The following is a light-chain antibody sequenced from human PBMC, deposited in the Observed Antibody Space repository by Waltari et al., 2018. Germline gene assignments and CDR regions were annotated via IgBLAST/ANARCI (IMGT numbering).Light chain of an antibody. Sequence: DIQMTQSPSSVSASVGDRVTITCRASRAITNYVNWYQQRPGLAPKLLIYAASTLQGSVPTRFSGSGSGTDFTLTISSLQIEDFATYYCQQSHSAPLAFGGGTRLEI. CDR1: RAITNY. J-gene: IGKJ4*01. V-gene: IGKV1-39*01. CDR2: AAS. CDR3: QQSHSAPLA.